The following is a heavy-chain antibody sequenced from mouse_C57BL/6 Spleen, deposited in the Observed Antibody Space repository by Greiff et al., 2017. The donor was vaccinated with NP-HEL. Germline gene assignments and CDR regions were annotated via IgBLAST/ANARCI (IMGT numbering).Heavy chain of an antibody. J-gene: IGHJ1*03. V-gene: IGHV1-82*01. Sequence: VQLQQSGPELVKPGASVKISCKASGYAFSSSWMNWVKQRPGKGLEWIGRIYPGDGDTNYNGKFKGKATLTADKSSSTAYMQLSSLTSEDSAVYFCARSWDEGYWYFDVWGTGTTVTVSS. CDR1: GYAFSSSW. D-gene: IGHD4-1*01. CDR2: IYPGDGDT. CDR3: ARSWDEGYWYFDV.